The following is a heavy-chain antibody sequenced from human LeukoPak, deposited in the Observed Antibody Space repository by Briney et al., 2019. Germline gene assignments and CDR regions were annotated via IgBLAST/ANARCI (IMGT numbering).Heavy chain of an antibody. V-gene: IGHV3-20*04. D-gene: IGHD1-26*01. CDR2: INWNGGST. CDR3: ARGAKWELPYYFDY. Sequence: GGSLRLSCAASGFSFDDYGMSWVRQPPGKGLEWVSDINWNGGSTGYADSVKGRFTISRDNAKNSLYLQMNSLRAEDTALYYCARGAKWELPYYFDYWGQGTLVTVSS. CDR1: GFSFDDYG. J-gene: IGHJ4*02.